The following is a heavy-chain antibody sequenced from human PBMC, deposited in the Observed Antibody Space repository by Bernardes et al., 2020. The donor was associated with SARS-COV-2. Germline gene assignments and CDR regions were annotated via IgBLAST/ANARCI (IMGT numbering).Heavy chain of an antibody. CDR2: IKRDGGEK. J-gene: IGHJ4*02. V-gene: IGHV3-7*03. CDR3: VRGGSAGTFDY. CDR1: GFISSSYW. Sequence: GGSLRLSCAASGFISSSYWMSWVRQAPGKGLEWVANIKRDGGEKTYVDSVKGRFTISRDNAKTSLYMQMNNLRAEDAAVYYCVRGGSAGTFDYWGQGTLVTVSS.